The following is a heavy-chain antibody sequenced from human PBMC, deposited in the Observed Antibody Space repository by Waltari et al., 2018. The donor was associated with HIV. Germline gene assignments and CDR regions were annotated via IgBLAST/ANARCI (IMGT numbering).Heavy chain of an antibody. J-gene: IGHJ4*02. CDR2: IGTSGDT. CDR1: GFTFSSYD. CDR3: AREFPGRGYFDY. V-gene: IGHV3-13*01. Sequence: EVQLVESGGGLVQPGGSLRLSCVASGFTFSSYDMHRVRQATGTGLEVVSAIGTSGDTYFPGSVKGRFTIPRENAKNSLYLQMNSLRAVDTAVYYCAREFPGRGYFDYWGQGTLVTVSS. D-gene: IGHD3-10*01.